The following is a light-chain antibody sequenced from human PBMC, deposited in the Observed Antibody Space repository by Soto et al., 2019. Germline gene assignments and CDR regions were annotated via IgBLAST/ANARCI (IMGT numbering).Light chain of an antibody. CDR1: NRDVGSYNL. Sequence: SARTQPASVSGSPGQSSTIACTGTNRDVGSYNLGSWYQQRPGEAPKLIISEVRNRPSGLSSRFTGSQSGNTASLTLSGLQAEDEADYYCSSYTTTSTLVFGGGTKVTV. V-gene: IGLV2-14*01. CDR3: SSYTTTSTLV. CDR2: EVR. J-gene: IGLJ3*02.